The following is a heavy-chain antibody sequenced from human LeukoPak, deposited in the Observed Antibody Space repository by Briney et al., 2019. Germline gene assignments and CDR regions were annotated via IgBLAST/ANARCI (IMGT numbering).Heavy chain of an antibody. CDR1: GGSISSYY. V-gene: IGHV4-59*01. CDR2: IYYSGST. J-gene: IGHJ6*02. CDR3: ARGKDLEGMDV. Sequence: SETLSLTCTVSGGSISSYYWSWIRQPPGKGLEWIGYIYYSGSTNYNPSLKSRVTISVDTSKNQFSLKLSSVTAADTAVYYCARGKDLEGMDVWGQGTTVTVSS. D-gene: IGHD3-3*01.